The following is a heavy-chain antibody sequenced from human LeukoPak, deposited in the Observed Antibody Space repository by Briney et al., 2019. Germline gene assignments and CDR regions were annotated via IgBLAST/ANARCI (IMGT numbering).Heavy chain of an antibody. V-gene: IGHV3-23*01. CDR3: AKDSSSWYPYNWFDP. CDR1: GFTFSSYA. J-gene: IGHJ5*02. D-gene: IGHD6-13*01. Sequence: PGGPLRLSCAASGFTFSSYAMSWLRQAPGKGLEGVSAISGSGCSTYYADSVKGRFTISRDNSKNTLYLQMNSLRAEDTAVYYCAKDSSSWYPYNWFDPWGQGTLVTVSS. CDR2: ISGSGCST.